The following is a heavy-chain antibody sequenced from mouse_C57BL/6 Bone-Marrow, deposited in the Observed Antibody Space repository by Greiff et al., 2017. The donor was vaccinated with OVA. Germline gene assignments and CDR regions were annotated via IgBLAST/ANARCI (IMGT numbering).Heavy chain of an antibody. CDR1: GFTFSSYT. Sequence: EVKVEESGGGLVKPGGSLKLSCAASGFTFSSYTMSWVRQTPETRLEWVATISGGGGNTYYPDSVKGRFTISRDNAKNTLYLQMSSLRSEDTAWYYCARRGNYYGSSYDYWGQGTTLTVSS. D-gene: IGHD1-1*01. J-gene: IGHJ2*01. V-gene: IGHV5-9*01. CDR2: ISGGGGNT. CDR3: ARRGNYYGSSYDY.